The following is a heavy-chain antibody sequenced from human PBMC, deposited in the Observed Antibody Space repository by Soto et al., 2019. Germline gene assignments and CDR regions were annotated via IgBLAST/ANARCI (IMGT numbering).Heavy chain of an antibody. CDR3: ARGGNYYDSSGYLDY. Sequence: SETLSLTCTVSGGSISSGGYYWSWIRQHPGKGLEWIGYIYYSGSTYYNPSLKSRVTISVDTSKNQFSLKLSSVTAADTAVYYCARGGNYYDSSGYLDYWGQGTLGTGS. V-gene: IGHV4-31*03. CDR1: GGSISSGGYY. J-gene: IGHJ4*02. CDR2: IYYSGST. D-gene: IGHD3-22*01.